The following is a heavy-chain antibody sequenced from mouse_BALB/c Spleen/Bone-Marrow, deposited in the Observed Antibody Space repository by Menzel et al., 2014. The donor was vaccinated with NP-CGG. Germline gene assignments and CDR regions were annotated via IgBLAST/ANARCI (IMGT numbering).Heavy chain of an antibody. J-gene: IGHJ4*01. CDR3: ARGEYYAMDY. CDR1: GFNIXDTY. CDR2: IDPANGNT. Sequence: VQLQQSGAELVKPGASVKLSCTASGFNIXDTYMHWVKQRPEQGLEWIGRIDPANGNTKYDPKFQGKATITADTSSNTANLQLSSRTSEDTAVYYCARGEYYAMDYWGQGTSVTVSS. V-gene: IGHV14-3*02.